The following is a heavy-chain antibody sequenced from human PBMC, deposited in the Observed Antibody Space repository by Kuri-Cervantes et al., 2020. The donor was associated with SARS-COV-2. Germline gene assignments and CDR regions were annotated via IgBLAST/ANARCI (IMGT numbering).Heavy chain of an antibody. CDR3: ARVGATIAFDY. D-gene: IGHD1-26*01. Sequence: SETLSLTCTVSGGSISSYYWSWIRQPPGKGLEWIGYIYYSGSTNYNPSLKSRVTISINTSNNQFSLKLSSVTAADTAVYYCARVGATIAFDYWGQGTLVTVSS. CDR1: GGSISSYY. CDR2: IYYSGST. J-gene: IGHJ4*02. V-gene: IGHV4-59*12.